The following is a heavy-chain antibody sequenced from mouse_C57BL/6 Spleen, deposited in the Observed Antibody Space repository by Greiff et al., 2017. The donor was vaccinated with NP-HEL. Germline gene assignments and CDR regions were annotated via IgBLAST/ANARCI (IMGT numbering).Heavy chain of an antibody. CDR3: ARNPIYYYGSRSYWYFDV. V-gene: IGHV2-9-1*01. CDR1: GFSLTSYA. D-gene: IGHD1-1*01. CDR2: IWTGGGT. J-gene: IGHJ1*03. Sequence: VKLMESGPGLVAPSQSLSITCTVSGFSLTSYAISWVRQPPGKGLEWLGVIWTGGGTNYNSALKSRLSISKDNSKSQVFLKMNSLQTDDTARYYCARNPIYYYGSRSYWYFDVWGTGTTVTVSS.